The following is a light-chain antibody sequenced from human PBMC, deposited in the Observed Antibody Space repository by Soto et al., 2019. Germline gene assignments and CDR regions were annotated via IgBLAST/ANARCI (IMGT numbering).Light chain of an antibody. CDR2: ASS. V-gene: IGKV3-15*01. CDR3: QQSYSTPLT. CDR1: QSIGSN. Sequence: EIVMTQSPATLSVSPGERATLSCRASQSIGSNLAWYQQKPGQAPRLVIYASSIRASDFPARFSGSGSGTEFTLTISGLQSDDFAVYYCQQSYSTPLTFGGGTKVQIK. J-gene: IGKJ4*01.